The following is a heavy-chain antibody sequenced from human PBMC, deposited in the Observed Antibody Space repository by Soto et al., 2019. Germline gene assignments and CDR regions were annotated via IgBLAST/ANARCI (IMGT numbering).Heavy chain of an antibody. V-gene: IGHV1-58*01. CDR3: ARILRSWRLPYYYYYGMDV. CDR1: GFRYDRSA. D-gene: IGHD2-21*02. Sequence: SAEASCKASGFRYDRSAGQWVRQARGQRLEWIGWIVVGSGNTIYAQKFQERVSITRDLSTSTAYMELSSLRSEDTAVYYCARILRSWRLPYYYYYGMDVWGQGTTVTVS. CDR2: IVVGSGNT. J-gene: IGHJ6*02.